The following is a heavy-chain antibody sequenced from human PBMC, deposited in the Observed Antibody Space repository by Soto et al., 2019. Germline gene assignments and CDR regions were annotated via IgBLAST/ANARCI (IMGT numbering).Heavy chain of an antibody. J-gene: IGHJ4*02. D-gene: IGHD3-22*01. CDR3: ARDIYYYDSSGYQRHYFDY. V-gene: IGHV4-61*01. CDR2: IYYSGST. Sequence: SETLSLTCTVSGGSVSSGSYYWSWIRQPPGKGLEWIGYIYYSGSTNYNPSLKSRVTISVDTSKNQFSLKLSSVTAADTAVYYCARDIYYYDSSGYQRHYFDYWGQGTLVTVSS. CDR1: GGSVSSGSYY.